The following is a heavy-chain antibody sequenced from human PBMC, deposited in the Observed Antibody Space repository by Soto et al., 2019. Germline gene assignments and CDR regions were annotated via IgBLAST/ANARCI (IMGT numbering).Heavy chain of an antibody. J-gene: IGHJ3*02. CDR3: ARDLIPYYYDSIGSILGAFDI. CDR1: GGSISSYY. V-gene: IGHV4-59*01. Sequence: SETLSLTCTVSGGSISSYYWSWIRQPPGKGLEGIGYIYYSGSTNYNPSLKSRVTISVDTSKNQLSLKLSSVTAADTAVYYCARDLIPYYYDSIGSILGAFDIWGQGTMVTVSS. CDR2: IYYSGST. D-gene: IGHD3-22*01.